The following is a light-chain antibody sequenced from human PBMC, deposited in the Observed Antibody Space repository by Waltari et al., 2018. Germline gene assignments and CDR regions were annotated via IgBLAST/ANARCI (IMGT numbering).Light chain of an antibody. J-gene: IGLJ1*01. CDR2: EVT. CDR1: SRDVGSSNF. Sequence: QSALTQPASVSGSPGQSITISCTGTSRDVGSSNFVSWYQQNPGKAPKIMIYEVTTRPSGVSNRFSGSKSGNTASLTISGLQAEDEADYYCGSYTTRATHVFGIGTKVTVL. CDR3: GSYTTRATHV. V-gene: IGLV2-14*02.